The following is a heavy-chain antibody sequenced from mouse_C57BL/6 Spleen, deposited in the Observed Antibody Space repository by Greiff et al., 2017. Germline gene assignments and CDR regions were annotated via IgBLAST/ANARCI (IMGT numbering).Heavy chain of an antibody. D-gene: IGHD2-5*01. CDR2: IHPNSGST. J-gene: IGHJ4*01. CDR1: GYTFTSYW. Sequence: QVQLQQPGAELVKPGASVKLSCKASGYTFTSYWMHWVKQRPGPGLEWIGMIHPNSGSTNYNEKFKSKATLTVDKSSSTAYMQLSSLTSEDSAVYYCADSNYVWNAMDYWGQGTSVTVSS. V-gene: IGHV1-64*01. CDR3: ADSNYVWNAMDY.